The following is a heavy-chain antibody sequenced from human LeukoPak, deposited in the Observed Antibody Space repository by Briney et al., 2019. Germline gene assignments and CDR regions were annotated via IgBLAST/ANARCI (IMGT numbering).Heavy chain of an antibody. CDR1: GFTFISYA. CDR3: AKAQGSYYGDFDY. D-gene: IGHD4-17*01. J-gene: IGHJ4*02. Sequence: GGSLRLSCAASGFTFISYAMSWVRQAPGKGLEWVSAISGSGGSTHYADSVKGRFTISIDNSKNTLYLQMNSLRAEDTAVYYCAKAQGSYYGDFDYWGQGTLVTVSS. V-gene: IGHV3-23*01. CDR2: ISGSGGST.